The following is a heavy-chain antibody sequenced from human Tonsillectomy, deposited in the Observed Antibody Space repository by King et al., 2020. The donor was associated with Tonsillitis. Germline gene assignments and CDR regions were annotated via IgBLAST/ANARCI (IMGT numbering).Heavy chain of an antibody. CDR2: IIPIFGTA. D-gene: IGHD2-8*01. V-gene: IGHV1-69*06. CDR3: AGGKCSNGSAYDWFDP. Sequence: QLVQSGAEVKKPGSSVKVSCKASGGTLSNYAITWVRQAPGQGLDWMGGIIPIFGTADYAQKFLGRVTITADKSTSTAYMELSSLRSDDTAVYYCAGGKCSNGSAYDWFDPWGQGTLVTVSS. CDR1: GGTLSNYA. J-gene: IGHJ5*02.